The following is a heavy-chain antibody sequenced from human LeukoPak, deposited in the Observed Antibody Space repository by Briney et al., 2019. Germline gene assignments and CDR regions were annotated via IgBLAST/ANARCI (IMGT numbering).Heavy chain of an antibody. CDR1: GFTFSSYA. CDR2: IYSDGNT. J-gene: IGHJ3*02. V-gene: IGHV3-53*01. CDR3: ARTNVIWGVSDAFDI. D-gene: IGHD3-10*01. Sequence: PGGSLRLSCAASGFTFSSYAMSWVRQAPGKGLEWVSIIYSDGNTYYPDSVKGRFTISRDNSKNTLYLQMNSLRAEDTAVYYCARTNVIWGVSDAFDIWGQGTMVTVSS.